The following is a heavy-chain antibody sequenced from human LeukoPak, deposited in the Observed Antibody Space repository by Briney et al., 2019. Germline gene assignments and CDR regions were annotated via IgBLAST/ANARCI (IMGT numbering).Heavy chain of an antibody. J-gene: IGHJ4*02. Sequence: SETLSLTCAVYGGSFSGYYWSWIRQPPGKGLEWIGEINHSGSTNYNPSLKSRVTISVDTSKNQFSLKLSSVTAADTAVYYCARWTNFSFDYWGQGTLVTVSS. CDR3: ARWTNFSFDY. D-gene: IGHD3/OR15-3a*01. V-gene: IGHV4-34*01. CDR2: INHSGST. CDR1: GGSFSGYY.